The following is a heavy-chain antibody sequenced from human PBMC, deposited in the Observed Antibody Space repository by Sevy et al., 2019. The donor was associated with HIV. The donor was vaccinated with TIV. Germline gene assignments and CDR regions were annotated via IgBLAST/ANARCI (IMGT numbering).Heavy chain of an antibody. V-gene: IGHV3-53*01. Sequence: GGSLRLSCAASGFTVSSNYMSWVRQAPGKGLEWVSVIYSGGSTYYADSVKGRFTISRDNSKNTLYLQMNSLRAEDTAVYYCARESGSGWYGGDYYYGMDVWGQGTTVTVSS. CDR2: IYSGGST. CDR3: ARESGSGWYGGDYYYGMDV. D-gene: IGHD6-19*01. CDR1: GFTVSSNY. J-gene: IGHJ6*02.